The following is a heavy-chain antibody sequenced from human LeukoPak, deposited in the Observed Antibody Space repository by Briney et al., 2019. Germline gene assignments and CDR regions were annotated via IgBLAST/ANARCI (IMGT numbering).Heavy chain of an antibody. CDR2: INSDGSTT. D-gene: IGHD5-12*01. CDR3: ATTPSATENFDY. Sequence: GGSLRLSCAASGFTFSNYWMHWVRHAPGKGLIWVSRINSDGSTTTYADSVKGRFTISRDNAKNTLYLQMDSLRAEDTAIYYCATTPSATENFDYWGQGTLVMVSS. CDR1: GFTFSNYW. V-gene: IGHV3-74*01. J-gene: IGHJ4*02.